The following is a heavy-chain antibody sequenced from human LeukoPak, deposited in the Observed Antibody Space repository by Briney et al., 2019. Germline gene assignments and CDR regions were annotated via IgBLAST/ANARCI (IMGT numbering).Heavy chain of an antibody. Sequence: ASVKVSCKASGYTFTGYYMHWVRQAPGQGLEWMGRINPNSGGTNYAQKFQGRVTITRDMSTSTAYMELSSLRSEDTAVYYCAAGIGYCSGGSCYSGEFWFDPWGQGTLVTVSS. V-gene: IGHV1-2*06. CDR1: GYTFTGYY. J-gene: IGHJ5*02. CDR3: AAGIGYCSGGSCYSGEFWFDP. CDR2: INPNSGGT. D-gene: IGHD2-15*01.